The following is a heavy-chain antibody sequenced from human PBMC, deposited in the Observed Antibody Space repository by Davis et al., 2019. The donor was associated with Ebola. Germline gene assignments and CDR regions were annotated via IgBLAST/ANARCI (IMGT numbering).Heavy chain of an antibody. CDR3: ARAQFPTTSDH. J-gene: IGHJ4*02. CDR1: GYTFTSSD. D-gene: IGHD1-1*01. Sequence: ASVKVSCKVSGYTFTSSDINWVRQATGQGLEWMGWMNPNSGNAGYAQKFQGRVTMTRNTSISTAYMELSSLKSEDTAVYYCARAQFPTTSDHWGQGTLVTVSS. CDR2: MNPNSGNA. V-gene: IGHV1-8*01.